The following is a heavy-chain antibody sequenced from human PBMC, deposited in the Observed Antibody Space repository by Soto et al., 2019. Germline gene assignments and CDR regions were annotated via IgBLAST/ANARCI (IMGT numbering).Heavy chain of an antibody. J-gene: IGHJ4*02. V-gene: IGHV3-23*01. D-gene: IGHD2-2*01. CDR3: AALRGYCSSTSCYGYFDY. Sequence: GGSLRLSCAASGFTFSSYAMSWVRQAPGKGLEWVSAISGSGGSTYYADSVKGRFTISRDNSKNTLYLQMNSLRAEDTAVYYCAALRGYCSSTSCYGYFDYWGQGTLVTVSS. CDR2: ISGSGGST. CDR1: GFTFSSYA.